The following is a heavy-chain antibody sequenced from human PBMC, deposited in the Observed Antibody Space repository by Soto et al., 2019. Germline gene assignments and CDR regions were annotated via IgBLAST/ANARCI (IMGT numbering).Heavy chain of an antibody. D-gene: IGHD1-20*01. J-gene: IGHJ4*02. CDR1: GYTFTSYA. CDR2: INAGNGNT. V-gene: IGHV1-3*01. Sequence: GASVKVSCKASGYTFTSYAMHWVRQAPGQRLEWMGWINAGNGNTKYSQKVKGRVTITRDTSASTAYIEQSSLRSEDTAVYYCAVDNWNDVPFDSWGQGTLVTVSS. CDR3: AVDNWNDVPFDS.